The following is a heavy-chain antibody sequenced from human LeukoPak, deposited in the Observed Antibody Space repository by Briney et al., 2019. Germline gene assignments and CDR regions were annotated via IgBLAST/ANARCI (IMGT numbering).Heavy chain of an antibody. CDR2: IYYSGST. V-gene: IGHV4-59*01. J-gene: IGHJ4*02. CDR3: ARDRHYYDSSGYYYGYYFDY. D-gene: IGHD3-22*01. Sequence: SETLSLTCTVSGGSISSYYWSWIRQPPGKGLEWIGYIYYSGSTNYNPSLKSRVTISVDTSKNQFSLKLSSVTAADTAVYYCARDRHYYDSSGYYYGYYFDYWGQGTLVTVSS. CDR1: GGSISSYY.